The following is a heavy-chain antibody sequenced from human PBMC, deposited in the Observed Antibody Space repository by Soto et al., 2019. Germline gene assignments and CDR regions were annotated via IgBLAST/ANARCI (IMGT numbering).Heavy chain of an antibody. Sequence: GGSLRLSCAASGFTFSNAWMSWVRQAPGKGLEWVGRIKSKTDGGTTDYAAPVKGRFTISRDDSKNTLYLQMNSLKTEDTAVYYCTTHFRTCHYYMDVWGKGPTVTVSS. J-gene: IGHJ6*03. CDR1: GFTFSNAW. CDR2: IKSKTDGGTT. CDR3: TTHFRTCHYYMDV. V-gene: IGHV3-15*01.